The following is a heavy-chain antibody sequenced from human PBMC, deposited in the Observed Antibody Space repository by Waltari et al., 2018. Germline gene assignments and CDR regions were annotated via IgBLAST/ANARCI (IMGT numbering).Heavy chain of an antibody. CDR1: GGTFSSYA. CDR2: IIPIFGTA. Sequence: QVQLVQSGAEVKKPGSSVKVSCKASGGTFSSYAIRWVRQASGQGLEWMGGIIPIFGTANYAQKFQGRVTITADESTSTAYMELSSLRSEDTAVYYCARSATYIAVAGIFDLWGRGTLVTVSS. D-gene: IGHD6-19*01. CDR3: ARSATYIAVAGIFDL. J-gene: IGHJ2*01. V-gene: IGHV1-69*12.